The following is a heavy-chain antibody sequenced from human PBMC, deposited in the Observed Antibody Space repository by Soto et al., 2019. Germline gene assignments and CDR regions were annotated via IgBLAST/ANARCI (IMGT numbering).Heavy chain of an antibody. V-gene: IGHV4-39*01. D-gene: IGHD3-22*01. CDR3: ARIYDSSGYYYYYYYGMDV. CDR2: IYYSGST. CDR1: GGSISSSSYY. Sequence: LSLTCTVSGGSISSSSYYWGWIRQPPGKGLEWIGSIYYSGSTYYNPSLKSRVTISVDTSKNQFSLKLSSVTAADTAVYYCARIYDSSGYYYYYYYGMDVWGQGTTVTVS. J-gene: IGHJ6*02.